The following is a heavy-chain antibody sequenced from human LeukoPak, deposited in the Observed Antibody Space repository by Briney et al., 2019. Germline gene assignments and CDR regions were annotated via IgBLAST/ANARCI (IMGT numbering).Heavy chain of an antibody. CDR3: ATDAYYDSSGHQI. CDR1: GASISSYL. CDR2: IYTSGST. D-gene: IGHD3-22*01. V-gene: IGHV4-4*07. Sequence: PSETLSLTCTVSGASISSYLWSWFRQPAGKGLEWIGRIYTSGSTNYNPSLKSRVTMSVDTSKNQFSLKLTSVTAADTAMYYCATDAYYDSSGHQIWGQGTMVTVSS. J-gene: IGHJ3*02.